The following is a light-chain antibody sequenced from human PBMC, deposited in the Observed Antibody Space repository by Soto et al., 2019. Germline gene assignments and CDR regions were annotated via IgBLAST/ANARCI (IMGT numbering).Light chain of an antibody. CDR1: QSVTSSH. CDR3: LLYFSPPRYT. Sequence: EIVLTQTPGTLSLSPGERATLSCRASQSVTSSHLAWYQQKPGQAPRLLIYGASTRATGIPDRFSGSGSDTDFSLTIRRLDPEDFAMYYCLLYFSPPRYTFGPGTKVQLK. J-gene: IGKJ2*01. CDR2: GAS. V-gene: IGKV3-20*01.